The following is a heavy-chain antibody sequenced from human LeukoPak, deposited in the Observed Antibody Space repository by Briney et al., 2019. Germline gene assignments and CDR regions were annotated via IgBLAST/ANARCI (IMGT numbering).Heavy chain of an antibody. CDR2: IYYSGSI. CDR3: ARVPEEYSSSWFDP. V-gene: IGHV4-59*01. J-gene: IGHJ5*02. D-gene: IGHD6-6*01. Sequence: SETLSLTCTVSGGSISSYYWSWIRQPPGKGLEWIGYIYYSGSINYNPSLKSRVTISVDTSKNQFSLKLSSVTAADTAVYYCARVPEEYSSSWFDPWGQGTLVTVSS. CDR1: GGSISSYY.